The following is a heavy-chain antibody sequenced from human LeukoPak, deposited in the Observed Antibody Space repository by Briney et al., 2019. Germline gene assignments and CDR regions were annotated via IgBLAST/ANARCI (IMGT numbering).Heavy chain of an antibody. CDR1: GYTFTGYL. V-gene: IGHV1-2*02. CDR2: INPRNGDT. D-gene: IGHD3-22*01. J-gene: IGHJ6*02. CDR3: ARDQITMIVVGLSYYGMDV. Sequence: ASVKVSCKTSGYTFTGYLMHWVRLAPGQGPEWVGWINPRNGDTNLAQKFQGRVTMTRDTSISTAYMELSRLRSDDTAVYYCARDQITMIVVGLSYYGMDVWGQGTTVTVSS.